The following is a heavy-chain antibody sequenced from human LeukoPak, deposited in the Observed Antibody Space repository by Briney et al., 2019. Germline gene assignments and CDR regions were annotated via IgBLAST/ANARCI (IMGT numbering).Heavy chain of an antibody. CDR3: ARNAYCGGDCYLDY. J-gene: IGHJ4*02. V-gene: IGHV1-69*05. Sequence: GASVKVSCKASGGTFSSYAISWVRQAPGQGLEWMGGIIPIFGTANYAQKFQGRVTITTDESTSTAYMELSSLRSEDTAVYFCARNAYCGGDCYLDYWGQGTLVTVSS. D-gene: IGHD2-21*01. CDR1: GGTFSSYA. CDR2: IIPIFGTA.